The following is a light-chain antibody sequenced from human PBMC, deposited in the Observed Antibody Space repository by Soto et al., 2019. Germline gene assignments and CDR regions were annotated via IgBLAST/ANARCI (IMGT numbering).Light chain of an antibody. CDR1: QGIDSY. Sequence: DIQMTQSPSSLSASVRDKVTITCRASQGIDSYLNWYQQRPGKAPKLLIYAASRLQTGVPSRFSGSGSGTDFTLTINSLQHEDFATYYCQQSYTTPWTFGQGTKVEIK. J-gene: IGKJ1*01. CDR3: QQSYTTPWT. V-gene: IGKV1-39*01. CDR2: AAS.